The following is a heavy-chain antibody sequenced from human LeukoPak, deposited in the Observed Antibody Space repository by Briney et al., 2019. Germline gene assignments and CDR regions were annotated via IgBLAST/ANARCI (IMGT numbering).Heavy chain of an antibody. CDR1: GGSISSSSYY. CDR2: IYYSGST. Sequence: SETLSFTCTVSGGSISSSSYYSGWIRQPPGKGLEWIGSIYYSGSTYYNPSLKSRVTISVDTSKNQFSLKLSSVTAADTAVYYCARQSTADVWGKGTTVTVSS. D-gene: IGHD2-2*01. CDR3: ARQSTADV. V-gene: IGHV4-39*01. J-gene: IGHJ6*04.